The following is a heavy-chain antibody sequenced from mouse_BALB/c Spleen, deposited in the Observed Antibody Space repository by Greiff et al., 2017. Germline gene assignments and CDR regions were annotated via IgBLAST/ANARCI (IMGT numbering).Heavy chain of an antibody. CDR1: GFNIKDTY. J-gene: IGHJ1*01. V-gene: IGHV14-3*02. D-gene: IGHD1-1*01. CDR2: IDPENGNT. CDR3: ARTGSSYGYFDV. Sequence: EVQVVESGAELVKPGASVKLSCTASGFNIKDTYMHWVKQRPEQGLEWIGWIDPENGNTIYDPKFQGKASITADTSSNTAYLQLSSLTSEDTAVYYCARTGSSYGYFDVWGAGTTVTVSS.